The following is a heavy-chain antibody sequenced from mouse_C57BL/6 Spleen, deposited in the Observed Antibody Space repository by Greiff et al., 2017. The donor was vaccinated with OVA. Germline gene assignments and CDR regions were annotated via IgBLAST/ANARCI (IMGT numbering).Heavy chain of an antibody. CDR2: ISDGGSYT. CDR1: GFTFSSYA. D-gene: IGHD2-3*01. CDR3: ARVYDGYYYFAY. V-gene: IGHV5-4*01. J-gene: IGHJ3*01. Sequence: EVQLVESGGGLVKPGGSLKLSCAASGFTFSSYAMSWVRQTPEKRLEWVATISDGGSYTYYPDNVKGRFTISRDNAKNNLYLQMSHLKSEDPAMYYCARVYDGYYYFAYWGQGTLVTVSA.